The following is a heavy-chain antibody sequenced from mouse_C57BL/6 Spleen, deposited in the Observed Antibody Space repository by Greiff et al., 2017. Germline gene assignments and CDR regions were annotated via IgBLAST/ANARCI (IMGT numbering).Heavy chain of an antibody. V-gene: IGHV1-7*01. CDR1: GYTFTSYW. D-gene: IGHD2-5*01. Sequence: QVQLQQSGAELAKPGASVKMSCKASGYTFTSYWMNWVKQRPGQGLEWIGYINPSSGYTKYNQKFKDKATLTEDKSSSTAYMQLSSLTYEDSAVYYGARKNYSNSWFAYWGQGTLVTVSA. CDR3: ARKNYSNSWFAY. J-gene: IGHJ3*01. CDR2: INPSSGYT.